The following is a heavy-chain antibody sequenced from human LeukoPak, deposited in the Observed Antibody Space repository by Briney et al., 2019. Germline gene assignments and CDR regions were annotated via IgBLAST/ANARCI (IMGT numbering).Heavy chain of an antibody. CDR2: ISSYNGNT. D-gene: IGHD3-22*01. Sequence: GASVKVSCKASGYTFTSYGISWVRQAPGQGLEWMGWISSYNGNTKYAQKLQGRVTMTRNTSISTAYMELSSLRSEDTAVYYCAIPTGYDSSGYYLDYWGQGTLVTVSS. V-gene: IGHV1-18*04. CDR3: AIPTGYDSSGYYLDY. CDR1: GYTFTSYG. J-gene: IGHJ4*02.